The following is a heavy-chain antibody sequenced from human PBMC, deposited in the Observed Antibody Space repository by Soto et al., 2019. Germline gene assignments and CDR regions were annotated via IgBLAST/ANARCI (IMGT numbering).Heavy chain of an antibody. CDR2: MNPNSGNT. CDR3: AREYCSGGSSYLWFDP. V-gene: IGHV1-8*01. J-gene: IGHJ5*02. Sequence: ASVKVSCKASGYTFTSYDINWVRQATGQGLEWMGWMNPNSGNTGYAQKFQGRVTMTRNTSISTAYMELSSLRSEDTAVYYCAREYCSGGSSYLWFDPWGQGTLVTVSS. D-gene: IGHD2-15*01. CDR1: GYTFTSYD.